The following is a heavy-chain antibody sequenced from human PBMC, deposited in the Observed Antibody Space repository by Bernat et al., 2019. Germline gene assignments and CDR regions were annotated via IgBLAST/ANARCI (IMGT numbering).Heavy chain of an antibody. CDR3: ARATYSDSWPPIF. D-gene: IGHD2-15*01. Sequence: EVQLVESGGYLVQPGGSLRLSCVASGFTFSTYAMHWVRQAPGKGLEYVSAISNNGVTTYYANSVKGRFIISRDNSKNTLYLQMGSLRAEDMAVYYCARATYSDSWPPIFWGQGTLVTVSS. V-gene: IGHV3-64*01. J-gene: IGHJ4*02. CDR1: GFTFSTYA. CDR2: ISNNGVTT.